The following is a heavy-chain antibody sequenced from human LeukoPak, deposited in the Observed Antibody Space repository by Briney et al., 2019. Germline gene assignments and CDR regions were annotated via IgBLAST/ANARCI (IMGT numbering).Heavy chain of an antibody. V-gene: IGHV3-49*03. CDR3: TISYSSSWYEDY. D-gene: IGHD6-13*01. CDR1: GFTFSNAW. Sequence: GGSLRLSCVGSGFTFSNAWMSWFRQAPGKGLEWVGFIRSKAYGGTTEYAASVKGRFTISRDDSKSIAYLQMNSLKIEDTAVYYCTISYSSSWYEDYWGQGTLVTVSS. CDR2: IRSKAYGGTT. J-gene: IGHJ4*02.